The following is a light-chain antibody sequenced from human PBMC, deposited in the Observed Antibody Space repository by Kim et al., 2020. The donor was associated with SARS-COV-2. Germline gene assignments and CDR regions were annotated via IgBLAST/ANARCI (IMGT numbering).Light chain of an antibody. CDR2: DAS. CDR1: QDINNY. Sequence: DIQMTQSPSSLSASVGDRVTITCQASQDINNYLNWYQQKPGKAPTLLIYDASNLETGVPSRFSGSGSGTDFTFTISSLQPEDIATYYCQQYDTLPITVGQGTRLEIK. J-gene: IGKJ5*01. V-gene: IGKV1-33*01. CDR3: QQYDTLPIT.